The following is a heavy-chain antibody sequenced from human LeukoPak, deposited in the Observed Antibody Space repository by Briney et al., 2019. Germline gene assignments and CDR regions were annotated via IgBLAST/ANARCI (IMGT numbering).Heavy chain of an antibody. D-gene: IGHD5-18*01. CDR1: GFTVSSNY. CDR2: IYSGGST. CDR3: AIGLQLAFNY. J-gene: IGHJ4*02. V-gene: IGHV3-66*02. Sequence: PGGSLRLSCAASGFTVSSNYMSWVRQAPGKGLEWVSVIYSGGSTYYADSVKGRFTISRDNSKNTLYPQMNSLRAEDTAVYYCAIGLQLAFNYWGQGTLATVSS.